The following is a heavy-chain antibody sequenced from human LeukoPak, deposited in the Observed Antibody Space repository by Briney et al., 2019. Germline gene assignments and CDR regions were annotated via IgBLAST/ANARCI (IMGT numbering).Heavy chain of an antibody. Sequence: ASVKVSCKASGYTFTGYYMHWVRQAPGQGLEWMGWINPNSGGTNYAQKFQGRVTMTRDTSISTAYMELSRLRSDDTAVYYCARGRAITMVRGVTVWYYFDYWGQGTLATVSS. D-gene: IGHD3-10*01. CDR2: INPNSGGT. J-gene: IGHJ4*02. V-gene: IGHV1-2*02. CDR1: GYTFTGYY. CDR3: ARGRAITMVRGVTVWYYFDY.